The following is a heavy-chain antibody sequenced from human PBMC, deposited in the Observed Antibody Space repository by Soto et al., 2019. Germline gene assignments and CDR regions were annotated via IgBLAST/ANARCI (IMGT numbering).Heavy chain of an antibody. CDR2: ISAYNGNT. D-gene: IGHD2-2*01. V-gene: IGHV1-18*01. CDR1: GYTFTSYG. CDR3: ARPLYQLPPNAYYYYYGMDV. J-gene: IGHJ6*02. Sequence: QVQLVQSGAEVKKPGASVKVSCKASGYTFTSYGISWVRQAPGQGLEWMGWISAYNGNTNYAQKLQGRVTMTTDTSTSTAYMELRSLRSDDTAVYYCARPLYQLPPNAYYYYYGMDVWGQGTTVTGSS.